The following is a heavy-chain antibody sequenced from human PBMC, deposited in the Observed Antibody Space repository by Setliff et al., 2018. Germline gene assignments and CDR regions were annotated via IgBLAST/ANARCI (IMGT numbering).Heavy chain of an antibody. V-gene: IGHV1-2*02. CDR3: ASRTHPHVITGITQGGGSTWTSDF. J-gene: IGHJ4*02. CDR2: INPKSGGT. Sequence: ASVKVSCKASGYSFTDYYMHWVRQVPGRGLEWMGWINPKSGGTRYAQKFQGRVTMTRDTSISTAYMELSSLRSDDTAVYYCASRTHPHVITGITQGGGSTWTSDFWGQGTLVTVSS. D-gene: IGHD1-7*01. CDR1: GYSFTDYY.